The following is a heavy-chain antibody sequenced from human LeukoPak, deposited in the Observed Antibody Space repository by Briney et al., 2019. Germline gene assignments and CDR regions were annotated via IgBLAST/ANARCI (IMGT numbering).Heavy chain of an antibody. D-gene: IGHD1-26*01. CDR1: GYTFTGYY. J-gene: IGHJ4*02. V-gene: IGHV1-2*02. CDR3: ATIGLYGSGSYDFDY. CDR2: INPNSGGT. Sequence: GASVKVSCKASGYTFTGYYMHWVRQAPGQGLEWKGWINPNSGGTNYAQKFQGRVTMTRDTSISTAYMELSRLRSDDTAVYYCATIGLYGSGSYDFDYWGQGTLVTVSS.